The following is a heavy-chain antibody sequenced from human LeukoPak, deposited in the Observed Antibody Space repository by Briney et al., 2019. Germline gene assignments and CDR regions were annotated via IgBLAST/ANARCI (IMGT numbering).Heavy chain of an antibody. J-gene: IGHJ4*02. Sequence: SETLSPTCTVSGGSISSYYWSWIRQPPGKGLEWIGYIYYSGSTNYNPSLKSRVTISVDTSKNQFSLKLSFVTAADTAVYYCARDDSSGYYRYWGQGTLVTVSS. CDR2: IYYSGST. D-gene: IGHD3-22*01. CDR3: ARDDSSGYYRY. CDR1: GGSISSYY. V-gene: IGHV4-59*01.